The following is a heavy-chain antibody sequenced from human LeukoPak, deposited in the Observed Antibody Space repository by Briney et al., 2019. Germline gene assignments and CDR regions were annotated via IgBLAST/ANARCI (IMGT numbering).Heavy chain of an antibody. Sequence: GGSLRLSCVASGFSFSGHWMTWVRQPPGKGLEWVANIKPDGSEKYYVDSVKGRFTISRDDAKRSLDLQMDSLRAEDTAIYYCAYRNSLDYWGQGTLVTVSS. D-gene: IGHD1-26*01. CDR1: GFSFSGHW. CDR3: AYRNSLDY. CDR2: IKPDGSEK. J-gene: IGHJ4*02. V-gene: IGHV3-7*02.